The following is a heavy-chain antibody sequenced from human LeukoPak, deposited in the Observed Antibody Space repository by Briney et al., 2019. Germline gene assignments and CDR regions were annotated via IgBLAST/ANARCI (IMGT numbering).Heavy chain of an antibody. CDR1: GYTFSTYS. CDR3: ARDFGWLPEI. J-gene: IGHJ4*02. Sequence: ASVNVSCKASGYTFSTYSMHCVRQAPGQGLEWMGIINPSGTSTTYAQKFQGRVTMTTDMSTSTVYMELSSLRSDDTAVYYCARDFGWLPEIWGQGTQVTVSS. CDR2: INPSGTST. V-gene: IGHV1-46*01. D-gene: IGHD5-12*01.